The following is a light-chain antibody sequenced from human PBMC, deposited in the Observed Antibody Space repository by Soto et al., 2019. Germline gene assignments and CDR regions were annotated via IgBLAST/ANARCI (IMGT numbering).Light chain of an antibody. CDR2: GNT. Sequence: QSVLTQPPSASGTPGQRVTISCSGNTSNIGRSTVTWYQQLPGAAPKLLIYGNTQRPLGVPVRFSGSKSDTSASLAISGLQSEDEADYYCATWNDGVFVFGIGPKVTVL. CDR1: TSNIGRST. J-gene: IGLJ1*01. V-gene: IGLV1-44*01. CDR3: ATWNDGVFV.